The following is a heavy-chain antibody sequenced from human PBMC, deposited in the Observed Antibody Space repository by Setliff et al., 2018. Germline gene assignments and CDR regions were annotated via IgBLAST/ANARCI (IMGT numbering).Heavy chain of an antibody. CDR2: IWFDGGKE. CDR3: AKDQGTGYCRGGSCYLFEH. J-gene: IGHJ4*02. D-gene: IGHD2-15*01. CDR1: GFTFRNYG. Sequence: SLRLSCAASGFTFRNYGMHWVRQAPGKGPEWVAVIWFDGGKEFYADSVGGRFTISRDNSKNMPYLQMDSLRVEDTAVYYCAKDQGTGYCRGGSCYLFEHWGQGVQVTVSS. V-gene: IGHV3-33*03.